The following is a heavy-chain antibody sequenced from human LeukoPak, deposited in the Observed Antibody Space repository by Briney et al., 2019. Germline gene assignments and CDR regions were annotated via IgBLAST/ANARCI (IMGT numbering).Heavy chain of an antibody. CDR2: ITTSSYI. CDR1: GFTFSSYS. V-gene: IGHV3-21*01. Sequence: GGSLRLSCAASGFTFSSYSMNWVRQAPGKGLEWVSSITTSSYIYYADSVKGRFTISRDNSKNSLYLQMNSLRAEDAAVYYCARRAGNSSAYDYWGQGTLVTVSS. CDR3: ARRAGNSSAYDY. D-gene: IGHD3-22*01. J-gene: IGHJ4*02.